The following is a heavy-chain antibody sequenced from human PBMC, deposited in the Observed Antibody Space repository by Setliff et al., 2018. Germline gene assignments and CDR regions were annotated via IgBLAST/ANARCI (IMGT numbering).Heavy chain of an antibody. CDR2: IYPGDSDT. J-gene: IGHJ3*02. CDR3: ASTLYYYDSSGYGAFDI. D-gene: IGHD3-22*01. CDR1: GYSFTSYW. Sequence: GESLKLSCKGSGYSFTSYWIGWVRQMPGKGLEWMGIIYPGDSDTRYSPSFQGQVTISADKSISTAYLQWSSLKASDTAMYYCASTLYYYDSSGYGAFDIWGQGTMVTV. V-gene: IGHV5-51*01.